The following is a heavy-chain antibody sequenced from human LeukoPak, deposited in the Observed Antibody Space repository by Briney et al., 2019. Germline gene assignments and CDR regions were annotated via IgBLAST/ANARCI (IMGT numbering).Heavy chain of an antibody. Sequence: SETLSLTCTVSGGSISSSSYYWGWIRQPPGKGLEWIGSIYYSGSTYYNPSLKSRVTISVDTSKNQFSLKLSSVTAADTAVYYCARRVDIVVDSINWFDLWGQGTLVTVSS. CDR3: ARRVDIVVDSINWFDL. D-gene: IGHD2-2*01. CDR2: IYYSGST. J-gene: IGHJ5*02. V-gene: IGHV4-39*07. CDR1: GGSISSSSYY.